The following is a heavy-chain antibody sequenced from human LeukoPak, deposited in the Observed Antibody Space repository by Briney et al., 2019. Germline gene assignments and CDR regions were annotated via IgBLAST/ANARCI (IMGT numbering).Heavy chain of an antibody. Sequence: GGSLRLSCAASGFTFSSYSMNWVRQAPGKGLEWVSSISSSGNYIYYADSVKGRFTISRDNAKNSMYLQMNSLRAEDTAVYYCARAPGDTVDWGQGTLVTVSS. CDR2: ISSSGNYI. V-gene: IGHV3-21*01. CDR3: ARAPGDTVD. J-gene: IGHJ4*02. D-gene: IGHD2-15*01. CDR1: GFTFSSYS.